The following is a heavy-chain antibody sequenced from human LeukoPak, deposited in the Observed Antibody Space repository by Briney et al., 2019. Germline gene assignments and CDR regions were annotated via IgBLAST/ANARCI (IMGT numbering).Heavy chain of an antibody. J-gene: IGHJ1*01. V-gene: IGHV1-2*02. CDR2: INPNSGGT. D-gene: IGHD6-13*01. CDR3: ARDLRRNSSSWYFQH. Sequence: ASVKVSCKASGYTFTGYYMHWVRQAPGQGLEWMGWINPNSGGTNYAQKFQGRVTMTRDTSISTAYMELSRLRSDDTAVYYCARDLRRNSSSWYFQHWGQGTLVTVSS. CDR1: GYTFTGYY.